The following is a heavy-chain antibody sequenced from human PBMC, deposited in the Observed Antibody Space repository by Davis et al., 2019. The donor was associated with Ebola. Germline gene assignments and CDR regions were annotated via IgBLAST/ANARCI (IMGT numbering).Heavy chain of an antibody. Sequence: GESLKISCTDSVITFSSYAMTWVRQAPGKGLEWVSAISGSGGSTYYADSVKGRFTISRDNAKNSLYLQMNSLRAEDTAVYYCARAQVLRFLEWLSLPSDYWGQGTLVTVSS. CDR1: VITFSSYA. J-gene: IGHJ4*02. CDR2: ISGSGGST. V-gene: IGHV3-23*01. D-gene: IGHD3-3*01. CDR3: ARAQVLRFLEWLSLPSDY.